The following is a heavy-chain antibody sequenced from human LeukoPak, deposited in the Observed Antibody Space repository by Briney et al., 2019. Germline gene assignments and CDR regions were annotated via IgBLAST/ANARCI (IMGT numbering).Heavy chain of an antibody. CDR1: GGTFSSYA. D-gene: IGHD3-22*01. CDR3: ARDHDNYYDSSGYYVDY. V-gene: IGHV1-69*04. CDR2: IIPILGIA. Sequence: GASVKVSCKASGGTFSSYAISWVRPAPGQGLEWMGRIIPILGIANYAQKFQGRVTITADKSTSTAYMELSSLRSENTAVYYCARDHDNYYDSSGYYVDYWGQGTLVTVSS. J-gene: IGHJ4*02.